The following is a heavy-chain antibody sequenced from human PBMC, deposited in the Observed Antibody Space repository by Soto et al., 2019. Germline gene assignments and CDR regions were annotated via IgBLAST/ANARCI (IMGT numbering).Heavy chain of an antibody. D-gene: IGHD2-15*01. J-gene: IGHJ4*02. CDR2: ISGGGETT. CDR1: GFTFSSYA. V-gene: IGHV3-23*01. Sequence: GGSLRLSCAASGFTFSSYAMSWVRQAPGTGLECVSVISGGGETTYYADSVKGRFTISRDNSKDTLYLQMSSLRAEDTALYYCAKDLSLNGGNTDGYFDYWGQGTRVTVSS. CDR3: AKDLSLNGGNTDGYFDY.